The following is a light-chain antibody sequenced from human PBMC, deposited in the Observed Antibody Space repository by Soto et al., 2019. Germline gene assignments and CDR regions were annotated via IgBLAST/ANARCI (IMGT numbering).Light chain of an antibody. CDR2: NNN. J-gene: IGLJ1*01. CDR1: SSNIGAGYD. Sequence: QSDRTRVVSVSRAQGQRVTLSSTGSSSNIGAGYDVHWYQQLPGTAPKLLIYNNNNRPSGVPDRFSGSKSGTSASLAITGLQAEDEADYYCQSYDSSLSGYVFGTGTKVTVL. CDR3: QSYDSSLSGYV. V-gene: IGLV1-40*01.